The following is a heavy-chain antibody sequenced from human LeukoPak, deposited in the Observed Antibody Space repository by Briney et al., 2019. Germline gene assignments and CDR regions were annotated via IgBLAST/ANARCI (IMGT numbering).Heavy chain of an antibody. Sequence: SETLSLTCTVSGDSVSSGSYYLSWIRQPPGKGLDWIAYMSPSGTINYNPSLKSRVTTSVDTSRTQFSLRLSSVTAADTAVYYCARGQDDRSGTFDYWGQGTLVTVSS. CDR2: MSPSGTI. J-gene: IGHJ4*02. CDR1: GDSVSSGSYY. D-gene: IGHD3-22*01. CDR3: ARGQDDRSGTFDY. V-gene: IGHV4-61*01.